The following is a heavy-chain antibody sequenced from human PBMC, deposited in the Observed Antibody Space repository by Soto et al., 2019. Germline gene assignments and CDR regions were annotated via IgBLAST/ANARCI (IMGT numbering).Heavy chain of an antibody. V-gene: IGHV3-33*01. J-gene: IGHJ6*02. Sequence: GGSLRLSCAASGFTFSSYGMHWVRQAPGKGLEWVAVIWYDGSNKYYADSVKGRFTISRDNSKNTLYLQMNSLRAEDTAVYYCARELGSEGYCSGGSCYNYYYYYGMDVWGQGTTVTAP. D-gene: IGHD2-15*01. CDR3: ARELGSEGYCSGGSCYNYYYYYGMDV. CDR2: IWYDGSNK. CDR1: GFTFSSYG.